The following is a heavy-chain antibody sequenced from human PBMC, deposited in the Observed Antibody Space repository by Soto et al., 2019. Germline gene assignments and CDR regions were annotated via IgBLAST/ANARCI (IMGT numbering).Heavy chain of an antibody. V-gene: IGHV4-59*01. CDR3: AREGNLGRWIQPLDS. CDR2: IHYNGNT. CDR1: GDSISCYS. J-gene: IGHJ4*02. Sequence: SETLSLTCTVSGDSISCYSWSWIRQPPGKGLEWIGNIHYNGNTKYSPSLKSRVTMSVDTSKNHFSLKLISVTTADTAVYFCAREGNLGRWIQPLDSWGQGTLVTVSS. D-gene: IGHD2-2*03.